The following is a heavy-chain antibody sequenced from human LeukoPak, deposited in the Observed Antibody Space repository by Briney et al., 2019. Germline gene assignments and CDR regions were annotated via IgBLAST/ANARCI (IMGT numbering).Heavy chain of an antibody. J-gene: IGHJ3*02. CDR1: GFSLSTRGVG. Sequence: SGPTLVQPPQTLTLTCTFSGFSLSTRGVGVGWIRQPPGKALEWLALIYWNDDKRYSPSLKSRLTITKDTSKNQVVLTMTNMDPVDTATYYCAHTYSSSWYVAFDIWGQGTMVTVTS. D-gene: IGHD6-13*01. CDR3: AHTYSSSWYVAFDI. CDR2: IYWNDDK. V-gene: IGHV2-5*01.